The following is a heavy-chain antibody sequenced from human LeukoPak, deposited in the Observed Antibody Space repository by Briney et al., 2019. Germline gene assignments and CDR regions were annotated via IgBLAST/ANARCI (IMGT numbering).Heavy chain of an antibody. J-gene: IGHJ4*02. V-gene: IGHV3-30-3*01. Sequence: QPGRSLRLSCAASGFTFNNYAVHWVRQAPGRGLEWVAIISYDGSDKEYADSVKGRFTISRDNSKNTLYLQMNSLRVEDTAVYYCARDLRWLQCFDYWGRGTLVTVSS. D-gene: IGHD5-24*01. CDR1: GFTFNNYA. CDR2: ISYDGSDK. CDR3: ARDLRWLQCFDY.